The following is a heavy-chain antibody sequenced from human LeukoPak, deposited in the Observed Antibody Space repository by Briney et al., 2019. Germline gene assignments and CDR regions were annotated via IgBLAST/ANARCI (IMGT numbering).Heavy chain of an antibody. CDR2: IYYSGST. Sequence: SETLSLTCTVSGGSISSYYWSWIRQPPGKGLEWIGYIYYSGSTNYNPSLKSRVTISVDTSKNQFSLKLSSVTAADTAVYYCAREIAAAGTGIDYWGQGTLVTVSS. J-gene: IGHJ4*02. CDR3: AREIAAAGTGIDY. D-gene: IGHD6-13*01. V-gene: IGHV4-59*01. CDR1: GGSISSYY.